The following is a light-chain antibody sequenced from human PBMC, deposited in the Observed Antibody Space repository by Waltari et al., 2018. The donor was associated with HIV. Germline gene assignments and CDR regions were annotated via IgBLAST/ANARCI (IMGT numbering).Light chain of an antibody. V-gene: IGLV1-44*01. J-gene: IGLJ1*01. Sequence: HSVLTQPPSASGTSVQTVIISCSANGSYIGSHSLTWYQHLPGATPKLVIYNNDQRPSVVPVRFSGSKSATSASLAITGVQSGDEGDYYCATWDDTLVTLVFGSGTRVVV. CDR3: ATWDDTLVTLV. CDR1: GSYIGSHS. CDR2: NND.